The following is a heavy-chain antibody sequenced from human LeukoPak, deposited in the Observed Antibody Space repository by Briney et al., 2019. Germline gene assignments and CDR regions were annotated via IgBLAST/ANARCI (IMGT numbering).Heavy chain of an antibody. CDR3: ARGPPRGKYYYMDV. V-gene: IGHV3-13*01. J-gene: IGHJ6*03. CDR1: GFTFSSFD. D-gene: IGHD1-1*01. CDR2: IGTASDT. Sequence: GSLRLSCAASGFTFSSFDMHWVRQPTGQGLEWVSTIGTASDTYYPGSVEGRFTLSRDNAKNSLYLQMNILTAGDTAVYYCARGPPRGKYYYMDVWGKGTTVTVSS.